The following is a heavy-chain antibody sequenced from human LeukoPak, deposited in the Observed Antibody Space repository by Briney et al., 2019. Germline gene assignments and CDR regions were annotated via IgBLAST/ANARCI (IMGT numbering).Heavy chain of an antibody. CDR1: GFTFSSYA. V-gene: IGHV3-64*01. CDR3: ARDLYDFWSGYFSNYGMDV. CDR2: IGSYGNNT. Sequence: GGSLRLSCAASGFTFSSYAMHWVRQAPGKGLEYVSSIGSYGNNTYYAKSVKGRFTISRDNSKSTLYLQMGSLRVEDMAVYYCARDLYDFWSGYFSNYGMDVWGQGTTVTVSS. J-gene: IGHJ6*02. D-gene: IGHD3-3*01.